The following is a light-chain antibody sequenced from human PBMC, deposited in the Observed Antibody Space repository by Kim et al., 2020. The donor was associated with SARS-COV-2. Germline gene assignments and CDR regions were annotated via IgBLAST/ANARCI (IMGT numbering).Light chain of an antibody. CDR1: HSISDC. CDR3: QQYDSYPLT. Sequence: AFVDDRVTITCRASHSISDCLAWYQQKPGKAPNHLVYKASSLGSGVPSRFSGSASGTDFTLTISSLHPEDFSTYYCQQYDSYPLTFGGRTQVDIK. V-gene: IGKV1-5*03. CDR2: KAS. J-gene: IGKJ4*01.